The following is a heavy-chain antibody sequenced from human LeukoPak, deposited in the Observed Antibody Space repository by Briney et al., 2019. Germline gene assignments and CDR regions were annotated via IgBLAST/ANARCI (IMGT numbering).Heavy chain of an antibody. J-gene: IGHJ4*02. Sequence: SETLSLTCTVSGGSLSSDRFYWTWVRQPAGKGLEWIGRIKSSNTNYNPSLKSRVSISLDTSTNQFSLILSSLTAADTAVYYCARVPDWTYVPDYWGQGTLVTVSS. CDR3: ARVPDWTYVPDY. CDR1: GGSLSSDRFY. V-gene: IGHV4-61*02. D-gene: IGHD3-16*01. CDR2: IKSSNT.